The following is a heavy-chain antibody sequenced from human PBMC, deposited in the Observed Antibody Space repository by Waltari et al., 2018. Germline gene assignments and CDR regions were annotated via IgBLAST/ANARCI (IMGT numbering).Heavy chain of an antibody. CDR2: IGDGSSTI. CDR1: GFTFSSYE. J-gene: IGHJ4*02. Sequence: EVQLVESGGGLVQPGGYLRLSCSASGFTFSSYEMNWFRKAPGKGLEWVSYIGDGSSTIYYADLVKGRFTISRDNAKNSLYLQMNSLRAEDTAVYYCARGGGIGEAQDYWGQGTLVTVSS. D-gene: IGHD3-10*01. CDR3: ARGGGIGEAQDY. V-gene: IGHV3-48*03.